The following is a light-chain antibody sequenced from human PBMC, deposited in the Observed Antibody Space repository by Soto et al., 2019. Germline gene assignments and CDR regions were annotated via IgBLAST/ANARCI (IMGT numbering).Light chain of an antibody. V-gene: IGLV2-8*01. Sequence: QSALTQPPSASGSPGQSVTISCTGTSSDVGGYNYVSWYQQHPGKAPKLMIYEVSKRPSGVPDRFSGSKSGNTASLTVSGLQAEDEADYYCNSYAGSNLRVFGGGTKLTVL. CDR2: EVS. CDR3: NSYAGSNLRV. J-gene: IGLJ2*01. CDR1: SSDVGGYNY.